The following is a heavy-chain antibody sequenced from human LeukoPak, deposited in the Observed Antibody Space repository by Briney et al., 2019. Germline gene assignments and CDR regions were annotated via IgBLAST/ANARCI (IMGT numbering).Heavy chain of an antibody. CDR2: ISSDGNG. Sequence: PGGSLRLSCAASGFTFSSYAMHWVRQAPGRGLEWVTVISSDGNGYYAGSVKGRFTISRDNSQNTLYVHMSSLRPEDTAVYYCVREVTSGSFDYWGQGTLVTVSS. CDR1: GFTFSSYA. D-gene: IGHD1-26*01. V-gene: IGHV3-30*04. J-gene: IGHJ4*02. CDR3: VREVTSGSFDY.